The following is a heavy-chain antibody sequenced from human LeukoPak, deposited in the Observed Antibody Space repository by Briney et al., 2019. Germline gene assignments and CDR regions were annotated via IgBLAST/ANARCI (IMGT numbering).Heavy chain of an antibody. Sequence: PGGSLRLSCAASGFTFSSYGMHWVRQALGKGLEWVAVISYDGSNKYYADSVKGRFTISRDNSKNTLYLQMNSLRAEDTAVYYCAKEVGRLPGIAAAVVDPWGQGTLVTVSS. CDR1: GFTFSSYG. V-gene: IGHV3-30*18. CDR2: ISYDGSNK. CDR3: AKEVGRLPGIAAAVVDP. J-gene: IGHJ5*02. D-gene: IGHD6-13*01.